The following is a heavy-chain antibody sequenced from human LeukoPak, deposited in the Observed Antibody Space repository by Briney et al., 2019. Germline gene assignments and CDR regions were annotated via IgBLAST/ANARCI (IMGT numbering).Heavy chain of an antibody. J-gene: IGHJ4*02. V-gene: IGHV3-7*01. D-gene: IGHD2-21*02. CDR2: IKQDGSVK. CDR1: GFTLTDNW. CDR3: ARDVGWDSSLVTTTRSDY. Sequence: GGSLRLSCEASGFTLTDNWMSWVRQAPGKGLEWLANIKQDGSVKYYVDSVKGRFTISRDDAKNSLFLQMNSLRAEDTAVYYCARDVGWDSSLVTTTRSDYWGQGTLVTVSS.